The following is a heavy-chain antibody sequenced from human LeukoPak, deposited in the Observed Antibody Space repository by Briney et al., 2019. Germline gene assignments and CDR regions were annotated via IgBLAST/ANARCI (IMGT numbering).Heavy chain of an antibody. J-gene: IGHJ4*02. D-gene: IGHD3-3*01. CDR3: AKAYVTIFGVVPLDS. V-gene: IGHV3-23*01. Sequence: SGGSLRLSCAASGFTFTKYAMSWVRQAPGKWLQWVSSISNSGRSTYYADSVKGRFAISRDDSKNTLYLQMNSLRAEDTALYYCAKAYVTIFGVVPLDSWGQGTLVTVSS. CDR2: ISNSGRST. CDR1: GFTFTKYA.